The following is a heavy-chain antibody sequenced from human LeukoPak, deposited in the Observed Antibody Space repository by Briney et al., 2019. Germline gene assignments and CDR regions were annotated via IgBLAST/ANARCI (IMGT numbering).Heavy chain of an antibody. CDR3: ARLDSSAWFSDS. D-gene: IGHD6-19*01. CDR2: ISSSSSYI. Sequence: GGSLRLSCAASGFTFSRYSMNWVRQAPGKGLEWVSSISSSSSYIYYADSVKGRFTISRDNAKNSLYLQMNSLRAEDTAVYYCARLDSSAWFSDSWGQGTLVTVSS. V-gene: IGHV3-21*01. CDR1: GFTFSRYS. J-gene: IGHJ4*02.